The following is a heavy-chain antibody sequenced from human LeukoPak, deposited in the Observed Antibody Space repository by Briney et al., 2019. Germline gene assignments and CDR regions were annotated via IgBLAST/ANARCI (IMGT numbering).Heavy chain of an antibody. CDR1: GFTFSNQG. D-gene: IGHD2-2*01. V-gene: IGHV3-23*01. CDR2: ISGSGGST. CDR3: APLSIPSGEFDY. Sequence: GGSLRLSCAASGFTFSNQGMSWVRQAPGKGLEWVSSISGSGGSTYYADSVKGRFTISRDNYKNTLYLQMNTLRAEDTAVYYCAPLSIPSGEFDYWGQGTLVTVSS. J-gene: IGHJ4*02.